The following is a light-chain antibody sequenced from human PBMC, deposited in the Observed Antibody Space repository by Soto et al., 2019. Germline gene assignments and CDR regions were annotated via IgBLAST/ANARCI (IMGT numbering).Light chain of an antibody. V-gene: IGKV1D-12*01. J-gene: IGKJ4*01. CDR1: QDISTK. CDR3: LQANSFPLT. CDR2: TAS. Sequence: DIQMTQSPSSVSASVGDRVTITCRAIQDISTKLAWYQRKPGKAPKLLMYTASSLESGVPSRFSGSGSGTDFSLTISSLQAEDFATYYCLQANSFPLTLGGGTKVDIK.